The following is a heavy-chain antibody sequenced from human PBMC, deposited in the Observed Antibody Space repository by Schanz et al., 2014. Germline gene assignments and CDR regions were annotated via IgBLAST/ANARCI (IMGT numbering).Heavy chain of an antibody. D-gene: IGHD6-19*01. CDR3: ARLSVAGRPHVNYWYFDL. CDR2: INPNSGDT. Sequence: QVQLVQSGAELRMPGASVKVSCKASGYTTFTDYYIHWVRQAPGQGLEWMGWINPNSGDTNYAQKFQGWVTMTRDTSISTAYMEVSRLKSDDTAVYYCARLSVAGRPHVNYWYFDLWGRGTRVTVSS. V-gene: IGHV1-2*04. CDR1: GYTTFTDYY. J-gene: IGHJ2*01.